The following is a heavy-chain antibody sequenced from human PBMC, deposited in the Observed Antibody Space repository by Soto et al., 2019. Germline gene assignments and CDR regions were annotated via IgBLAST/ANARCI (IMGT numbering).Heavy chain of an antibody. D-gene: IGHD1-26*01. CDR1: EFTFSSYY. CDR2: IKHDGSER. CDR3: ARDLGQGNGPFDY. J-gene: IGHJ4*02. Sequence: GGSLRLSCAASEFTFSSYYMSWVRQAPGKGLEWVANIKHDGSERDYLDSVKGRFTISRDNSKNTLFLQMNSLRAEDTAVYYCARDLGQGNGPFDYWGQGTLVTVSS. V-gene: IGHV3-7*01.